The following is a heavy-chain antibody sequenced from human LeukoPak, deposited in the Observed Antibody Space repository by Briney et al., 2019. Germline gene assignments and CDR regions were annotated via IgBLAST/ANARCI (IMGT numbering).Heavy chain of an antibody. J-gene: IGHJ6*03. CDR3: ARVGPITMVRGVSYYYYMDV. D-gene: IGHD3-10*01. V-gene: IGHV1-2*02. CDR1: GYTFTGYY. Sequence: ASVKVSCKASGYTFTGYYMHWVRQAPGQGLEWMGWINPNSGGTNYAQKFQGRVTMTRDTSISTAYMELSRLRSDDTAVYYCARVGPITMVRGVSYYYYMDVWGKGTTVTISS. CDR2: INPNSGGT.